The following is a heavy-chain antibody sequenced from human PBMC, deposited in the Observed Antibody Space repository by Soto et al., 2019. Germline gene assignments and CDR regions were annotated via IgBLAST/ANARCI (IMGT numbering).Heavy chain of an antibody. D-gene: IGHD6-13*01. J-gene: IGHJ4*02. Sequence: SETLSLTCTVSGGSISSGGYYWSWIRQHPGKGLEWIGYIYYSGSTYYNPSLKSRVTVSVDTSKNQFSLKLSSVTAADTAVYYCAGLIAAAGTYYWGQGTLVTVSS. CDR3: AGLIAAAGTYY. CDR2: IYYSGST. V-gene: IGHV4-31*03. CDR1: GGSISSGGYY.